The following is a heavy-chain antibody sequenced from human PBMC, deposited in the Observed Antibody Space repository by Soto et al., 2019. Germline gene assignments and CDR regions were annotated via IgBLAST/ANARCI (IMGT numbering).Heavy chain of an antibody. Sequence: QVQLQESGPGLVKPSETLSLTCTVSGGSVRSGNYYWSWIRQAPGKGLEWIGYIYYSGSTNYNPSLQSRXNIXVXMSKNQFSLKLSSVTAADTAVYYCARFVGATRWFDPWGQGTLVTVSS. J-gene: IGHJ5*02. D-gene: IGHD1-26*01. CDR3: ARFVGATRWFDP. V-gene: IGHV4-61*01. CDR2: IYYSGST. CDR1: GGSVRSGNYY.